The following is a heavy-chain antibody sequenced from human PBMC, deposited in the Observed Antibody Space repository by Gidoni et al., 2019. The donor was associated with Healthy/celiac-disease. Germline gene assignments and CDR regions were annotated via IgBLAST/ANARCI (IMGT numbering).Heavy chain of an antibody. V-gene: IGHV3-53*01. D-gene: IGHD6-13*01. J-gene: IGHJ6*03. CDR1: GFPVRSNY. CDR3: ASRSSWSNYYYYMDV. CDR2: IYSGGST. Sequence: EVQLVESGGGLIQPGGSLRLSCVASGFPVRSNYMSWVRQAPGKGLEWVSGIYSGGSTYYADSVKGRFTISRDNSKNTLYLQMNSRRAEDTAVYYCASRSSWSNYYYYMDVWGKGTTVTVSS.